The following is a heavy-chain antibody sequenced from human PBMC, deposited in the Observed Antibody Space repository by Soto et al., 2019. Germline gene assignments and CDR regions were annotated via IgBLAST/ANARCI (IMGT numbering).Heavy chain of an antibody. CDR2: INLRGGTT. D-gene: IGHD4-17*01. CDR1: GYNFNQYY. CDR3: ARGPDDSDVPRWDY. V-gene: IGHV1-46*02. J-gene: IGHJ4*02. Sequence: QVQLMQSGAEVRKPGASVRLSCETSGYNFNQYYIHWVRQAPGQGLEWMGIINLRGGTTEYAHKFRGRVTVTGDTSTRTAYMELRSLRSDDTAIYFCARGPDDSDVPRWDYWGQRTLVTVSS.